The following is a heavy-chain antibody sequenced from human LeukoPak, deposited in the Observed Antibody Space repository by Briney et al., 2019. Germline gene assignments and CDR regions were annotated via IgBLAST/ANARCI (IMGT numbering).Heavy chain of an antibody. V-gene: IGHV1-8*01. CDR1: GYTFSNFD. J-gene: IGHJ4*02. D-gene: IGHD2-2*01. Sequence: ASVKVSCKASGYTFSNFDINTVRQATGQGPEWMGWMNPESGGTGYSQRFQGRVTMTRDSSKSTAYMELINLRFEDTAIYYCTSAIRHQLLSDYWGQGTLVTVSS. CDR2: MNPESGGT. CDR3: TSAIRHQLLSDY.